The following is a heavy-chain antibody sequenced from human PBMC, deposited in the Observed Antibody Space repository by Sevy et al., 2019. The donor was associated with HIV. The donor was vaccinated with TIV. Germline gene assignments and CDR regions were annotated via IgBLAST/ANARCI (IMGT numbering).Heavy chain of an antibody. D-gene: IGHD3-10*01. CDR1: VGSITSLY. CDR2: IYYNGHI. V-gene: IGHV4-59*08. Sequence: SETLSLTSTVSVGSITSLYWNWIRQPPGKGREWIANIYYNGHINYNPSLKSRVTLSLDTSKNQFSLRLSSVTAADTAMYYCAGENAWGRGYSWGQGTLVTVSS. J-gene: IGHJ4*02. CDR3: AGENAWGRGYS.